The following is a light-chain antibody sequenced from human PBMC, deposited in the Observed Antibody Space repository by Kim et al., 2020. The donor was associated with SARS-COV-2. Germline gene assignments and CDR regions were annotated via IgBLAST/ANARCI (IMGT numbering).Light chain of an antibody. CDR3: QAWDSSTARVV. CDR2: QDS. J-gene: IGLJ2*01. Sequence: SYELTQPPSVSVSPGQTASITCSGDKLGDKYACWYQQKPGQSPVLVIYQDSKRPSGIPERFSGSNSGNTATLTILGPQPMAEADYYCQAWDSSTARVVFG. V-gene: IGLV3-1*01. CDR1: KLGDKY.